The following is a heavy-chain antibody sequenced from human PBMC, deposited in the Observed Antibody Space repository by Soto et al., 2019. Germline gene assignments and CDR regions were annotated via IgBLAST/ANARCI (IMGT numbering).Heavy chain of an antibody. CDR3: AHSRCGAECLRSCSSHYSYAMDV. J-gene: IGHJ6*02. V-gene: IGHV2-5*02. CDR2: IYWDGDK. D-gene: IGHD2-21*01. Sequence: QITLKESGPTLVKPTQTLTLTCTFSGFSLNTGGLGVGWIRQPPGKALEWLALIYWDGDKRISPSLQSRLSITQDTSTNPVVITTTSTDPVDTATYYCAHSRCGAECLRSCSSHYSYAMDVWGPGTTGTVSS. CDR1: GFSLNTGGLG.